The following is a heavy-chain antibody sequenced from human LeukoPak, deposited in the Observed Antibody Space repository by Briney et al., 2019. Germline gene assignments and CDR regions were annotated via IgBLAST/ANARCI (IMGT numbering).Heavy chain of an antibody. CDR1: GFTFSSYS. J-gene: IGHJ4*02. Sequence: GGSLRLSCAASGFTFSSYSMNWVRQAPGKGLEWVSSISSSSSYIYYADSVKGRFTISRDNAKNSLYLQMNSLRAEDTAVYYCARDRELYITGTPHPVEYWGQGTLVTVSS. CDR2: ISSSSSYI. CDR3: ARDRELYITGTPHPVEY. V-gene: IGHV3-21*01. D-gene: IGHD1-20*01.